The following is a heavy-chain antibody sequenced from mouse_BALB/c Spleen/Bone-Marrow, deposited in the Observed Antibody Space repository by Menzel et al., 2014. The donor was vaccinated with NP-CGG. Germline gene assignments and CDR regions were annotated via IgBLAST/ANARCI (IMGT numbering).Heavy chain of an antibody. D-gene: IGHD2-14*01. CDR2: VDPANGNT. CDR1: GFNIKDTY. V-gene: IGHV14-3*02. Sequence: EVQLVESGAELVKPGASVKLSCTASGFNIKDTYMHWVKQRPEQGLEWIGRVDPANGNTKYDPKFQGKATITADTSSNTAYLQLSSLTSEDTAVYYCARYRLGTCFDYWGQGTTPTVSS. J-gene: IGHJ2*01. CDR3: ARYRLGTCFDY.